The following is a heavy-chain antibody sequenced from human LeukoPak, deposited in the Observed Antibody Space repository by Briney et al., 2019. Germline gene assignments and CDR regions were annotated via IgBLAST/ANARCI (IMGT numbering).Heavy chain of an antibody. Sequence: SVKVSCKASRGAFSSYAISWVRQAPGQGLEWVGRIIPIFGTANYAQKFQGRVTVTTDESTSTAYMELSSLRSEDTAVYYCASTDCTNGVCYTCDYWGQGTLVTVSS. CDR2: IIPIFGTA. J-gene: IGHJ4*02. D-gene: IGHD2-8*01. CDR1: RGAFSSYA. V-gene: IGHV1-69*05. CDR3: ASTDCTNGVCYTCDY.